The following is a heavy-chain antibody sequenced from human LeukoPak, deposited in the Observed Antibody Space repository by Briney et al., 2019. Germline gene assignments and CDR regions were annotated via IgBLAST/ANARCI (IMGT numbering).Heavy chain of an antibody. CDR3: ARSLGFGDYWYFDL. CDR1: GGSFSGYY. Sequence: PSETLSLTCAVYGGSFSGYYWTWIRQSPGKGPEWIGENNHRGSSNHNPSLKSRVSISVDASKSQVSLKLSSVTAADMAVYYCARSLGFGDYWYFDLWGRGTLVTVSA. J-gene: IGHJ2*01. V-gene: IGHV4-34*01. D-gene: IGHD3-10*01. CDR2: NNHRGSS.